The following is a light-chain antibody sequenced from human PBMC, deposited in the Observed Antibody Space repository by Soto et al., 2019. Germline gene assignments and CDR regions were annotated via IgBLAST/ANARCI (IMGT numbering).Light chain of an antibody. Sequence: DIQMTHSPSTLSASVGDRVTITCRASQSISSWLAWYQQKPGKAPNLLIYDASSLKTGVPSRFSGSGSGTEFTLSISSLQPDDFATYYCQQYNSYSRTFGQGTKVDIK. CDR3: QQYNSYSRT. CDR2: DAS. V-gene: IGKV1-5*01. J-gene: IGKJ1*01. CDR1: QSISSW.